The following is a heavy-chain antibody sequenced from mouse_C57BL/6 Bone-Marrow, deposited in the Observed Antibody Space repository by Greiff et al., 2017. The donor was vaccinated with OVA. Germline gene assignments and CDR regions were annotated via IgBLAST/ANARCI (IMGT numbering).Heavy chain of an antibody. CDR2: IYPGSGST. D-gene: IGHD2-5*01. CDR1: GYTFTSYW. Sequence: QVQLQQPGAELVKPGASVQMSCKASGYTFTSYWLTWVKQRPGQGLEWIGDIYPGSGSTNYNEKFKRKATLTVDTSSSTAYMQLRSLTSEGSAVYYCAYDSNYVYFDYWGQGTTLTVSS. V-gene: IGHV1-55*01. CDR3: AYDSNYVYFDY. J-gene: IGHJ2*01.